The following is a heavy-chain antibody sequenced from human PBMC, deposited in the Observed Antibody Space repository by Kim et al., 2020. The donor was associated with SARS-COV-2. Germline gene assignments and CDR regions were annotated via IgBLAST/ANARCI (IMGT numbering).Heavy chain of an antibody. CDR3: ARAGPSNYYGSGSYQLMDV. D-gene: IGHD3-10*01. V-gene: IGHV4-30-2*04. Sequence: SRVTISVDTSKNQFTLKMSSVTAADTAVYYCARAGPSNYYGSGSYQLMDVWGQGTTVTVSS. J-gene: IGHJ6*02.